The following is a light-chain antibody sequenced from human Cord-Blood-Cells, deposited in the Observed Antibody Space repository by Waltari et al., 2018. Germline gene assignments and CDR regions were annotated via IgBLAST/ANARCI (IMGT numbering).Light chain of an antibody. CDR3: SSYAGSNNWL. CDR2: EVS. J-gene: IGLJ3*02. CDR1: SSDVGGYNY. Sequence: QSALTQPPSASGSPGQSVTISCTGTSSDVGGYNYVSWYQQHPGKAPKLMIYEVSQRPSGVPDRFSGSKSGNTASLPVSGLQAEDEADYYCSSYAGSNNWLFGGGTKLTVL. V-gene: IGLV2-8*01.